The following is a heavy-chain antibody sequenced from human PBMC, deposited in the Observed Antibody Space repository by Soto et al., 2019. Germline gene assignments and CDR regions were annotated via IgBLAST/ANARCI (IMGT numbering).Heavy chain of an antibody. V-gene: IGHV3-30-3*01. J-gene: IGHJ4*02. Sequence: LRLSCAASGFTFSSYAMHWVRQAPGKGLEWVAVISYDGSNKYYADSVKGRFTISRDNSKNTLYLQMNSLRAEDTAVYYCARDEIGGQGTLVTVSS. CDR3: ARDEI. CDR2: ISYDGSNK. CDR1: GFTFSSYA.